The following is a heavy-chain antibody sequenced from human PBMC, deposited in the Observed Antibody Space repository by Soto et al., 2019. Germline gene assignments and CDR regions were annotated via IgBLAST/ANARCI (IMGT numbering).Heavy chain of an antibody. CDR3: ATSGYSGAFDI. V-gene: IGHV3-23*01. CDR1: GFTFSSYA. D-gene: IGHD5-12*01. J-gene: IGHJ3*02. CDR2: ISGSGGST. Sequence: PGGSLRLSCAASGFTFSSYAMNWVRQAPGKGPEWVSGISGSGGSTYYADSVKGRFTISRDISKNTLYLQMNSLRAEDTAVYYCATSGYSGAFDIWGQGTMVTGSS.